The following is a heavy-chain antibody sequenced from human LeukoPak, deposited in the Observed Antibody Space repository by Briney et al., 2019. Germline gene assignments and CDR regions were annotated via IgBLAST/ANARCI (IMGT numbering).Heavy chain of an antibody. Sequence: SETLSLTCTVSGGSISSSSYYWGWIRQPPGKGLEWIGRIYYSGSTYYNPSLKSRVTISVDTSKNQFSMKLSSVTAADTAVYYCARLSFFWSGYPSGIDYWGQGTLVTVSS. CDR1: GGSISSSSYY. J-gene: IGHJ4*02. V-gene: IGHV4-39*01. CDR3: ARLSFFWSGYPSGIDY. D-gene: IGHD3-3*01. CDR2: IYYSGST.